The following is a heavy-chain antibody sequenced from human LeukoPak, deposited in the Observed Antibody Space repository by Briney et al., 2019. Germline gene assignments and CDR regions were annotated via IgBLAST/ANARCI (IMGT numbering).Heavy chain of an antibody. D-gene: IGHD2-8*01. V-gene: IGHV3-7*01. Sequence: GGSLRLSCAASGFTFSNYLMTWVRHAPGKGLEWVADIKADGSEKYYVDSVKGRFTILRDNAKNSLYLQMNSLRAEDTAVYYCAKDRCSNGIGCYYYYMDVWGKGTTVTISS. CDR2: IKADGSEK. J-gene: IGHJ6*03. CDR1: GFTFSNYL. CDR3: AKDRCSNGIGCYYYYMDV.